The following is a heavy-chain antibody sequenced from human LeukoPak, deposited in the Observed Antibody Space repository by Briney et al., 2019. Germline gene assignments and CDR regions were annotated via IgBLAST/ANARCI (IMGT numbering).Heavy chain of an antibody. J-gene: IGHJ4*02. CDR3: ARGRQWELLLRD. V-gene: IGHV1-3*01. CDR1: GYTFAKYA. D-gene: IGHD1-26*01. CDR2: INAGNGNT. Sequence: ASVKVSCKASGYTFAKYAIHWVRQAPGQRLEWMGWINAGNGNTRYSQKFQGGVTITRDTSASTAYMELSSLRSEDTAVYYCARGRQWELLLRDWGQETLVTVSS.